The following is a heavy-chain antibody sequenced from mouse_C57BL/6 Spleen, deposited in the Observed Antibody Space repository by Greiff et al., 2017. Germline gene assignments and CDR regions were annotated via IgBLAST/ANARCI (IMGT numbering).Heavy chain of an antibody. J-gene: IGHJ4*01. D-gene: IGHD1-1*01. CDR1: GYTFTSYG. CDR3: AGLYYGSSYASRDY. CDR2: IYPRSGNT. Sequence: VQLQQSGAELARPGASVKLSCKASGYTFTSYGISWVKQRTGQGLEWIGEIYPRSGNTYYNEKFKGKATLTADKSSSTAYMELRSLTSEDSAVYFCAGLYYGSSYASRDYWGQGTSVTVSS. V-gene: IGHV1-81*01.